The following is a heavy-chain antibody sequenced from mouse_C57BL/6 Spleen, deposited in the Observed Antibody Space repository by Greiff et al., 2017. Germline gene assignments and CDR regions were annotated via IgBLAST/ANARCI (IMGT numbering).Heavy chain of an antibody. V-gene: IGHV5-4*01. CDR3: ARETGTRYFDV. Sequence: DVKLVESGGGLVKPGGSLKLSCAASGFTFSSYAMSWVRQTPEKRLEWVATISDGGSYTYYPDNVKGRFTLSRDNAKNNLYLQMSHLKSEDTAMYYCARETGTRYFDVGGTGTTGTVSS. CDR1: GFTFSSYA. CDR2: ISDGGSYT. D-gene: IGHD4-1*01. J-gene: IGHJ1*03.